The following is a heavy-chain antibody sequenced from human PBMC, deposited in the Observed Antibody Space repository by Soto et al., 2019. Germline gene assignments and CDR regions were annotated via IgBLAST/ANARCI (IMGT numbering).Heavy chain of an antibody. D-gene: IGHD2-2*01. Sequence: GSVKVSCKASGYTFIDYDINWVRQAPGQGLEWMGWVSPNSGNTVYVQRFQDRVTMTRDTSISTAYMELSSLRFEDTAMYYCARGRFYSETSTWFGFWGQGTPVTVSS. V-gene: IGHV1-8*01. CDR3: ARGRFYSETSTWFGF. CDR2: VSPNSGNT. J-gene: IGHJ5*01. CDR1: GYTFIDYD.